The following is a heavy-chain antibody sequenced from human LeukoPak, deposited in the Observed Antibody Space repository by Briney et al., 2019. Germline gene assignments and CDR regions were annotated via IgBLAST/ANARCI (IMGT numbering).Heavy chain of an antibody. CDR1: GYTFTGYY. Sequence: ASVKVSCKASGYTFTGYYMHWVRQAPGQGLEWMGWINPNSGGTNYAHKFQGRVTMTRDTSISTAYMELSRLRSDDTAVYYCARERQQLVKGNWFDPWGQGTLVTVSS. CDR2: INPNSGGT. D-gene: IGHD6-13*01. CDR3: ARERQQLVKGNWFDP. V-gene: IGHV1-2*02. J-gene: IGHJ5*02.